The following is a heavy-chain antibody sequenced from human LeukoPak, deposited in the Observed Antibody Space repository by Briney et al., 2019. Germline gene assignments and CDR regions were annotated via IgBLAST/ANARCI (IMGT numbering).Heavy chain of an antibody. CDR2: ITGSGDST. D-gene: IGHD2/OR15-2a*01. CDR3: PKDSIHDYFYNYMDA. J-gene: IGHJ6*03. Sequence: GGSLRLSCAASGFTFSSYAMTWVRQAPGKGLEWVSVITGSGDSTYYADSVKGRFTISRDNSKNTLYLQMKSLGAEDTALYYCPKDSIHDYFYNYMDAWGKGTTVTVTS. V-gene: IGHV3-23*01. CDR1: GFTFSSYA.